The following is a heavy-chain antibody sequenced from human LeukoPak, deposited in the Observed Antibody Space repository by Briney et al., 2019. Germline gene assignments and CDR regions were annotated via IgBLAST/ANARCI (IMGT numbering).Heavy chain of an antibody. V-gene: IGHV1-24*01. CDR1: GYTLTELS. CDR3: ATNAVGGYHSYFQH. D-gene: IGHD3-22*01. CDR2: FDPEDGET. J-gene: IGHJ1*01. Sequence: ASVKVSCKVSGYTLTELSMHWVRQAPGKGLEWMGGFDPEDGETIYAQKFQGRVTKTEDTSTDTAYMELGSLRSEDTAVYYCATNAVGGYHSYFQHWGQGTLVTVSS.